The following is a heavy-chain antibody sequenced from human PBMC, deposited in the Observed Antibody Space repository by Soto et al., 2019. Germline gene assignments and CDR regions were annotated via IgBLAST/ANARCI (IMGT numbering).Heavy chain of an antibody. CDR1: GFTFSNHA. CDR3: ARDGQDLAPFRFDI. CDR2: IWYDGSIK. Sequence: QVQLVESGGGVVQPGSSLRLSCATSGFTFSNHAMHWVRQAPGKGLEWVAQIWYDGSIKNYADSMKGRFTISRDSPKNPLFLEMDSLRVEENAVYYCARDGQDLAPFRFDIWGQGTLVTVSS. V-gene: IGHV3-33*01. J-gene: IGHJ3*02.